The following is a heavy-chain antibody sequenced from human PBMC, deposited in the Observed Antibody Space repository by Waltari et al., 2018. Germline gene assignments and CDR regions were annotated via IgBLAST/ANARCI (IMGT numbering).Heavy chain of an antibody. V-gene: IGHV3-7*01. CDR3: ARGIVGATRYYFDQ. Sequence: EVQLVESGGGLVQPGGSLRLSGAASGFTFSNFGMSWVRQTPGKGLEWVANINQDGSDKYYVDSVKGRFTISRDNAKNSLYLQMNSLRAEDTAVYYCARGIVGATRYYFDQWGQGTLVTVSS. J-gene: IGHJ4*02. CDR1: GFTFSNFG. D-gene: IGHD1-26*01. CDR2: INQDGSDK.